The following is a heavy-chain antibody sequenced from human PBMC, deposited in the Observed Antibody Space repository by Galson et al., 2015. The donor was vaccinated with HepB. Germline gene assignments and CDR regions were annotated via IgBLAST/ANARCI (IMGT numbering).Heavy chain of an antibody. CDR3: TAFRDTSNYRFDY. V-gene: IGHV3-15*07. CDR1: GFTLTNAW. Sequence: SLRLSCAASGFTLTNAWMKWVRQAPGKGLEWVGRLKSKASGGTTDYAAHMKGRFTISRDDSKNTLFLEMNILKPEDTAVDYCTAFRDTSNYRFDYWGQGTLVTVSA. D-gene: IGHD3-9*01. CDR2: LKSKASGGTT. J-gene: IGHJ4*02.